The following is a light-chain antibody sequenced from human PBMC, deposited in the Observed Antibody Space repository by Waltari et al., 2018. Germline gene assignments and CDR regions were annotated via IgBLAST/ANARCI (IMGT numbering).Light chain of an antibody. J-gene: IGLJ3*02. CDR1: SGHSSNI. CDR3: QTGGHGTWV. Sequence: QLVVTQSPSASASLGASVKLTCTLSSGHSSNIIAWLQQQPEKGPRYLMKVNSDGSQSRGDEIPYRFSGSRSGAERHLTISSLQAEDEADYYCQTGGHGTWVFGGGTKLTVL. CDR2: VNSDGSQ. V-gene: IGLV4-69*01.